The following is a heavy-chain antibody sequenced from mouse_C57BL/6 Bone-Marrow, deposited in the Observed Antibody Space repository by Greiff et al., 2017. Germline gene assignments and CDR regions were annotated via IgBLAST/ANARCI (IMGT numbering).Heavy chain of an antibody. V-gene: IGHV5-4*01. J-gene: IGHJ4*01. D-gene: IGHD3-3*01. CDR3: ARDLGQCMDY. CDR1: GFTFSSYA. CDR2: ISDGGSYT. Sequence: EVHLVESGGGLVKPGGSLKLSCAASGFTFSSYAMSWVRQTPEKRLEWVATISDGGSYTYYPDNVKGRFTISRDNAKNNLYLQMSHLKSEDTAMYYCARDLGQCMDYWGQGTSVTVSS.